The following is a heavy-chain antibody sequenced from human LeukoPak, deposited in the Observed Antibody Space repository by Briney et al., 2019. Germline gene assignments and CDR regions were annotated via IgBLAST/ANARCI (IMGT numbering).Heavy chain of an antibody. V-gene: IGHV4-59*01. D-gene: IGHD3-22*01. Sequence: SETLSLTCTVSGGSISSYYWNWIRQPPEKGLEWIGYIYYSGSTNYNPSLKSRVTISVDTSKNQFSLKLSSVTAADTAVYYCARGGTSYYFDSSGRGSNAFYIWGQGTMVTVSS. J-gene: IGHJ3*02. CDR1: GGSISSYY. CDR3: ARGGTSYYFDSSGRGSNAFYI. CDR2: IYYSGST.